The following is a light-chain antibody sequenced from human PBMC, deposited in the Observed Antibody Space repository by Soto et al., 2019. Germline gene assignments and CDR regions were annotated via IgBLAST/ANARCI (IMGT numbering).Light chain of an antibody. CDR2: GVS. V-gene: IGKV3-20*01. CDR1: QSGRDMY. Sequence: EIVLTQSPGTLSLSPGERATLSCRASQSGRDMYLAWYQQKPGQPPRLLIYGVSSRAYGIPDRFSGSGSGTDFTLTISRLEPEDFAVYYCQQYGSSLYTFGQGTKLEIK. CDR3: QQYGSSLYT. J-gene: IGKJ2*01.